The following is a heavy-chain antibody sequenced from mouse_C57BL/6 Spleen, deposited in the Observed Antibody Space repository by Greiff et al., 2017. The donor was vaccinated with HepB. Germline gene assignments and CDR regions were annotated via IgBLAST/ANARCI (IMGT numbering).Heavy chain of an antibody. CDR2: IHPNSGST. J-gene: IGHJ3*01. Sequence: VQLQQSGAELVKPGASVKLSCKASGYTFTSYWMHWVKQRPGQGPEWIGMIHPNSGSTNYNEKFKSKATLTVDKSSSTAYMQLSSLTSEDSAVYYCAREDGSSLAWFAYWGQGTLVTVSA. V-gene: IGHV1-64*01. CDR1: GYTFTSYW. CDR3: AREDGSSLAWFAY. D-gene: IGHD1-1*01.